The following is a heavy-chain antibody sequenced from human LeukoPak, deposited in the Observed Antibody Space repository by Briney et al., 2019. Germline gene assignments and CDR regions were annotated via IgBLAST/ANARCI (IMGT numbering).Heavy chain of an antibody. CDR2: ITPVIDSA. Sequence: SVKVSCKTSGGTFRSHIFSWVRQAPGQGLEWMGRITPVIDSAKYAQKFRDRLTITADTSTGTAYMELSSLTPDDAALYYCTRVNLRGSQYNWFDPWGQGTLVIVSS. CDR1: GGTFRSHI. D-gene: IGHD1-26*01. V-gene: IGHV1-69*08. CDR3: TRVNLRGSQYNWFDP. J-gene: IGHJ5*02.